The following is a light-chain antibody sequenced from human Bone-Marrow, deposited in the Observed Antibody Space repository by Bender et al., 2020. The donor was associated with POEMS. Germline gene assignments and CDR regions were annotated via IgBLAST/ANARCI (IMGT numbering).Light chain of an antibody. V-gene: IGLV6-57*04. J-gene: IGLJ3*02. Sequence: VMLTQPHSVTGSPGQTDSISCTRSSGSIAGNFVHWYQQRPGSAPATVIYDDTQRPSGVPHRFSGSIDSSSNSASLTISGLTTEDEADYYCLSYDNNNRVFGGGTKLTVL. CDR2: DDT. CDR1: SGSIAGNF. CDR3: LSYDNNNRV.